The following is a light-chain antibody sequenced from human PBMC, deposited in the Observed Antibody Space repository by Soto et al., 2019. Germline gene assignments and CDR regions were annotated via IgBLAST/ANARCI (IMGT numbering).Light chain of an antibody. V-gene: IGKV1-5*03. CDR2: KAS. CDR3: QQCFWHWT. Sequence: DIQMTQSPSSLSASVGDIVTITCRASQSISSWLAWYQQKPGKAPKLLIYKASTLESGVPSRFGGSGSGTEFTLSITSLQPDDFATYYCQQCFWHWTFGQGAKVDI. J-gene: IGKJ1*01. CDR1: QSISSW.